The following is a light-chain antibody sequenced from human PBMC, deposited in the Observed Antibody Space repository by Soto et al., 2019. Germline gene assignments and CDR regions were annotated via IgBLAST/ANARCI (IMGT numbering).Light chain of an antibody. V-gene: IGKV3-20*01. CDR2: GAS. J-gene: IGKJ5*01. Sequence: EIVLTQSPGTPSLSPGGKTTPSSRARHSVSSSYLAWYQQKPGQAPRLLIYGASSRATGIPDRFSGSGSGTDFTLTISRLEPEDFAVYYCQQYGRSPPITFGRGTRLEIK. CDR1: HSVSSSY. CDR3: QQYGRSPPIT.